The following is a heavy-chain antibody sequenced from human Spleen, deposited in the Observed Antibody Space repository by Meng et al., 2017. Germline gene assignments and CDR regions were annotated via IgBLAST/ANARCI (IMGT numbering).Heavy chain of an antibody. D-gene: IGHD6-13*01. CDR2: IFYSGST. CDR3: ARGPGIAAAGKPFDY. Sequence: QVHPQESGPGLVKPSETLSLTCTVSGGSITSSFWSWIRQPPGKGLEWIGYIFYSGSTNYNPSLKSRVTISVDTSKNQFSLKLSSVTAADTAVYYCARGPGIAAAGKPFDYWGQGTLVTVSS. J-gene: IGHJ4*02. V-gene: IGHV4-59*12. CDR1: GGSITSSF.